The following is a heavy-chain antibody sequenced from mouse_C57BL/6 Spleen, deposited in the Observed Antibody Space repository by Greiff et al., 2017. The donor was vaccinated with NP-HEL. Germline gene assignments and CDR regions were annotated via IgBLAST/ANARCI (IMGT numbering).Heavy chain of an antibody. V-gene: IGHV1-69*01. J-gene: IGHJ4*01. D-gene: IGHD2-1*01. Sequence: VQLQQPGAELVMPGASVKLSCKTSGYTFTSYWMHWVKQRPGQGLEWIGEIDPSDSYTNYNQKFKGKSTLTVDKSSSTAYMQLSSLTSEDSAVYYCASSGDYGNYDAMDYWGQGTSVTVSS. CDR3: ASSGDYGNYDAMDY. CDR2: IDPSDSYT. CDR1: GYTFTSYW.